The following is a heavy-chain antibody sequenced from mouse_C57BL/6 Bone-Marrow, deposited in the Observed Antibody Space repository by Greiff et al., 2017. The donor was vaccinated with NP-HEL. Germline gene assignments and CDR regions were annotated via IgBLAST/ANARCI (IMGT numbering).Heavy chain of an antibody. Sequence: QVQLQQPGAELVKPGASVKMSCKASGYTFTSYWITWVKQRPGQGLEWIGDIYPGSGSTNYNEKFKSKATLTVDTSSSTAYMQLSSLTSEDSAVYYCARGFTTVPYFAYGSQGTSLTVYS. CDR3: ARGFTTVPYFAY. CDR1: GYTFTSYW. V-gene: IGHV1-55*01. J-gene: IGHJ2*02. CDR2: IYPGSGST. D-gene: IGHD1-1*01.